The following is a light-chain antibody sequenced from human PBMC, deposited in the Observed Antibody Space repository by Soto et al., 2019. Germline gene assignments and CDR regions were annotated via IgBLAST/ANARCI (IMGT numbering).Light chain of an antibody. V-gene: IGKV3-20*01. CDR1: QSVSSSY. Sequence: EIVLTQSPGTLSLSLGERATLSCRASQSVSSSYLAWYEQKPGQAPRLRIYGASSRATGIPDRFSGSGSGTDFTLTISRLEAEDFAVYYWQQYGSSPEWTFGQGTKVDIK. CDR2: GAS. CDR3: QQYGSSPEWT. J-gene: IGKJ1*01.